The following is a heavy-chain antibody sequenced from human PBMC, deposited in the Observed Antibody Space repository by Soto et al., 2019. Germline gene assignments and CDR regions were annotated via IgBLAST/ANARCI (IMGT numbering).Heavy chain of an antibody. CDR3: AKHIPKEWLLVFHY. CDR2: ISGSGDST. CDR1: GFTFSNYA. Sequence: PGGSLRLSCAGSGFTFSNYAMSWVRQAPGKGLEWVSAISGSGDSTYYANSVKGRFTISRDNSKNTLYLQMNSLRAEDTAVYYCAKHIPKEWLLVFHYWGQATLVTVSS. D-gene: IGHD3-3*01. V-gene: IGHV3-23*01. J-gene: IGHJ4*02.